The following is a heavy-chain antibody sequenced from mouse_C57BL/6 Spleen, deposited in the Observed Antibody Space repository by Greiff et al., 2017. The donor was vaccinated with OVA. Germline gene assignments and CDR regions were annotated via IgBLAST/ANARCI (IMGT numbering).Heavy chain of an antibody. CDR2: ISSGGDYI. V-gene: IGHV5-9-1*02. CDR1: GFTFSSYA. D-gene: IGHD2-3*01. CDR3: TREGGIYDGAY. Sequence: EVKLVESGEGLVKPGGSLKLSCAASGFTFSSYAMSWVRQTPEKRLEWVAYISSGGDYIYYADTVKGRFTISRDNARNTLYLQMSSLKSEDTAMYYCTREGGIYDGAYWGQGTLVTVSA. J-gene: IGHJ3*01.